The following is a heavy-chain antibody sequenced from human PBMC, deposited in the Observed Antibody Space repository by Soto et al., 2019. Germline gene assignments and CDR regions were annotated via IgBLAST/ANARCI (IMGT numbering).Heavy chain of an antibody. CDR2: IYYSGST. CDR3: ARDTAGIVGAVYYYGMDV. D-gene: IGHD6-13*01. J-gene: IGHJ6*02. V-gene: IGHV4-59*12. CDR1: GGSISSYY. Sequence: SETLSLTCTVSGGSISSYYWSWIRQPPGKGLEWIGYIYYSGSTNYNPSLKSRVTISVDTSKNQFSLKLSSVTAADTAVYYCARDTAGIVGAVYYYGMDVLGQGTTVTVSS.